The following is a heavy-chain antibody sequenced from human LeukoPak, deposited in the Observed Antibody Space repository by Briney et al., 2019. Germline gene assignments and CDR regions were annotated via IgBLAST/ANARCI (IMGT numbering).Heavy chain of an antibody. CDR3: ASEAFCASGNCYLQRFAS. D-gene: IGHD3-22*01. Sequence: GASVKVSCKPSGYTFNAYYMHWVRQAPGQGLEWVGWIDPKTGNTRYAQKFQGRVTITRDTPIGTVYMELSSLKSDDTAVYYCASEAFCASGNCYLQRFASWGPGTLVTVSS. V-gene: IGHV1-2*02. J-gene: IGHJ4*02. CDR1: GYTFNAYY. CDR2: IDPKTGNT.